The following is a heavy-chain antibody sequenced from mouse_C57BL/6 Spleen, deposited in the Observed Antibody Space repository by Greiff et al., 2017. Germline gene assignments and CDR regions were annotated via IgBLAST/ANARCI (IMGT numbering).Heavy chain of an antibody. V-gene: IGHV1-80*01. CDR2: IYPGDGDT. Sequence: VKLVESGAELVKPGASVKISCKASGYAFSSYWMNWVKQRPGKGLEWIGQIYPGDGDTNYNGKFKGKATLTADKSSSTAYMQLSSLTSEDSAVYFFAIGDYYAMDYWGQGTSVTVSS. J-gene: IGHJ4*01. D-gene: IGHD2-14*01. CDR1: GYAFSSYW. CDR3: AIGDYYAMDY.